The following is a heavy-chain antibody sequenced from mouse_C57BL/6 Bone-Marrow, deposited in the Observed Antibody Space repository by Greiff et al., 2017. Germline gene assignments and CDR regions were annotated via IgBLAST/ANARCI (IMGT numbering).Heavy chain of an antibody. J-gene: IGHJ2*01. CDR2: IDPDYGDT. Sequence: EVQVQQSGAELVRPGASVKLSCTASGFTFKDYYMHWVKQRPEQGLEWIGRIDPDYGDTEYAPKFQDKATLTGDTSSNTAYLQLSSLTSDDAAVCYCTTWVDFDYWGQGTTLTVSS. CDR1: GFTFKDYY. D-gene: IGHD1-1*01. V-gene: IGHV14-1*01. CDR3: TTWVDFDY.